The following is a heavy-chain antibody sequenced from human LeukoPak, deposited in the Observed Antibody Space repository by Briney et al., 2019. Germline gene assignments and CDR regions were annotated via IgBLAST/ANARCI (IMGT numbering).Heavy chain of an antibody. D-gene: IGHD3-10*01. CDR2: IIPIFGTA. J-gene: IGHJ5*02. CDR3: AREDWGRFGELSWFDP. Sequence: GASVKVSCKASGGTFSSYAISWLRQAPGQGLEWMGGIIPIFGTANYAQKFQGRVTITADESTSTAYMELSSLRSEDTAVYYCAREDWGRFGELSWFDPWGQGTLVTVSS. V-gene: IGHV1-69*01. CDR1: GGTFSSYA.